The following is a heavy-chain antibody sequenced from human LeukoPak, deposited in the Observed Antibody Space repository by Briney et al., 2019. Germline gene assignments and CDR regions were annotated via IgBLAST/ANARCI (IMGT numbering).Heavy chain of an antibody. J-gene: IGHJ4*02. CDR1: GFTLSSYW. CDR2: INSDGSST. D-gene: IGHD4-17*01. Sequence: GGSLRLSCAASGFTLSSYWMHWVRQTPGKGPVWVSRINSDGSSTSYADSVKGRFTISRDNAKNTLYLQMNSLRAEDTAVYYCATTVTTHYFDYWGQGTLVTVSS. V-gene: IGHV3-74*01. CDR3: ATTVTTHYFDY.